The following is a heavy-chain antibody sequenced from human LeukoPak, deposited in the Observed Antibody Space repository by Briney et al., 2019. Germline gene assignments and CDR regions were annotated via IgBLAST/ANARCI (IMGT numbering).Heavy chain of an antibody. CDR3: ARGMAAAGYYYYYYMDV. V-gene: IGHV4-34*01. CDR1: GGSFSGYY. Sequence: SETLSVTCAVYGGSFSGYYWSWIRQPPGKGLKWIGEINHSGSTNYNPSLKSRVTISVDTSKNQFSLKLSSVTAADTAVYYCARGMAAAGYYYYYYMDVWGKGTTVTVSS. D-gene: IGHD6-13*01. CDR2: INHSGST. J-gene: IGHJ6*03.